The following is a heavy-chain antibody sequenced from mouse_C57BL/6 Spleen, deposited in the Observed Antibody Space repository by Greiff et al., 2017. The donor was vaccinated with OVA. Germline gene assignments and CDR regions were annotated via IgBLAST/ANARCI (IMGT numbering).Heavy chain of an antibody. Sequence: EVMLVESGGGLVKPGGSLKLSCAASGFTFSDYGMHWVRQAPEKGLEWVAYISSGSSTIYYADTVKGRFTISRDNAKNTLFLQMTSLRSEDTAMYYCARRYYGSNYAMDYWGQGTSVTVSS. CDR2: ISSGSSTI. V-gene: IGHV5-17*01. D-gene: IGHD1-1*01. CDR3: ARRYYGSNYAMDY. CDR1: GFTFSDYG. J-gene: IGHJ4*01.